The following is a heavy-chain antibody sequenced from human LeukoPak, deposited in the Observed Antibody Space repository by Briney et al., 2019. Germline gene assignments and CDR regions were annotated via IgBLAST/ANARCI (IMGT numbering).Heavy chain of an antibody. V-gene: IGHV4-39*07. J-gene: IGHJ4*02. CDR3: ARDIKGYYYGSGSF. Sequence: SETLSLTCTVSGGSVSSSSYYWGWIRQPPGKGLEWIGSIYYSGSTYYNPSLKSRVTISLDTSKNQFSLKLSSVTAADTAVYYCARDIKGYYYGSGSFWGQGTLVTVSS. D-gene: IGHD3-10*01. CDR1: GGSVSSSSYY. CDR2: IYYSGST.